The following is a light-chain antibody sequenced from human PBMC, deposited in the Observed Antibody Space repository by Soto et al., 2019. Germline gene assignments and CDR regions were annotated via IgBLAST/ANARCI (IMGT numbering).Light chain of an antibody. Sequence: QSVLTQPASVSGSPGQSITISCTGTSSDVGDYNYVSWYQQFPGKAPKVMISEVTNRPSGVSNRFSGSKSGNTASLTISGLQAEDEADYYCSSYTSSNTLVFGGGTKVTVL. CDR2: EVT. CDR3: SSYTSSNTLV. CDR1: SSDVGDYNY. V-gene: IGLV2-14*01. J-gene: IGLJ2*01.